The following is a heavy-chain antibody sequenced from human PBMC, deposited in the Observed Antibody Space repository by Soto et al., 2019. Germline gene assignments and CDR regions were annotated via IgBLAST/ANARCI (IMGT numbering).Heavy chain of an antibody. V-gene: IGHV3-72*01. CDR3: TRSGSFYESSPDY. Sequence: EVQVVESGGNLVQPGGSLRLSCAASGFTFRDYYMDWVRQAPGKGLEWIGRIRNRANSYSTEYAASVKTRFTISRDDSKNSVYLQMSSLKPDDTAVYYCTRSGSFYESSPDYWGQGTLVTVSS. J-gene: IGHJ4*02. CDR2: IRNRANSYST. D-gene: IGHD3-10*01. CDR1: GFTFRDYY.